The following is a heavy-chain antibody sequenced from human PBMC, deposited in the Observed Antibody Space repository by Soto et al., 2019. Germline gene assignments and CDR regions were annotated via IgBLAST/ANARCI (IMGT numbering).Heavy chain of an antibody. CDR1: GFSLSTGGVG. D-gene: IGHD4-17*01. CDR2: IYWDDVK. Sequence: QITLKESGPTLVKPTQTLTLTCTLSGFSLSTGGVGVGWKRQSPGKALEWLAVIYWDDVKHYSPSLERRLTITKDTSESEVVLTMTNMDPVDTATYYCARKGSGDYALDYWGQGILVTVSS. J-gene: IGHJ4*02. CDR3: ARKGSGDYALDY. V-gene: IGHV2-5*02.